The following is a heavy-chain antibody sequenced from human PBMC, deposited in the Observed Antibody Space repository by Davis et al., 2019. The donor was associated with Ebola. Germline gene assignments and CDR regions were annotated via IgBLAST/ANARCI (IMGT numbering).Heavy chain of an antibody. D-gene: IGHD2-15*01. CDR2: INHSGST. Sequence: SETLSLTCTVSGGSISSYYWSWIRQPPGKGLEWIGEINHSGSTNYNPSLKSRVTISVDTSNNQFSLKLSSVTAADTAVYYCARVRVVAATRYYYYYGMDVWGQGTTVTVSS. CDR3: ARVRVVAATRYYYYYGMDV. CDR1: GGSISSYY. V-gene: IGHV4-34*01. J-gene: IGHJ6*02.